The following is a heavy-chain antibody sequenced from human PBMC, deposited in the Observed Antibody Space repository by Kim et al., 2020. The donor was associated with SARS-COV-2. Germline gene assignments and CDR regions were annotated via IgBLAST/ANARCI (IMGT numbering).Heavy chain of an antibody. D-gene: IGHD5-12*01. CDR2: IKSKTACGAT. CDR3: TTYYSAYDHYFDY. Sequence: GGSLRLSCAASGFTFTNAWMSWVRQAPGKGLEWVGHIKSKTACGATDYAAPVKGRFTISRDDSKNTLYLQMNSLKTEDTAVYYCTTYYSAYDHYFDYWGQGTLVTVSS. CDR1: GFTFTNAW. J-gene: IGHJ4*02. V-gene: IGHV3-15*01.